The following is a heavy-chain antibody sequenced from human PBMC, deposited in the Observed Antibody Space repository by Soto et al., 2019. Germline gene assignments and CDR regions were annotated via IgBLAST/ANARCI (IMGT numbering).Heavy chain of an antibody. CDR2: IKSSWDT. Sequence: QLQLQESGPGLVKPSETLSLTCTVSGDSISRAYWSWIRQPAVRGLEWIGRIKSSWDTNYNPSLKSRVSMSVDTSGIQCSLELSSVTAADTAVYYCAREDPSLVPRTTGFDYWGQGILVTVSA. V-gene: IGHV4-4*07. J-gene: IGHJ4*02. CDR1: GDSISRAY. D-gene: IGHD1-1*01. CDR3: AREDPSLVPRTTGFDY.